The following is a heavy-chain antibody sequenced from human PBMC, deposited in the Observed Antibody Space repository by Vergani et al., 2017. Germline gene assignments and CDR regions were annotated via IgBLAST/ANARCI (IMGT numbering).Heavy chain of an antibody. CDR3: ARDRGKSRGRGYEWVFDY. J-gene: IGHJ4*02. Sequence: QVQLQESGPGLVKPSETLSLTCTVSGGSISSYYWSWIRQPPGKGLEWIGYIYYSGSTNYNPSLKSRVTISVDTSKNQFSLKLRSVTAADTAVYYCARDRGKSRGRGYEWVFDYWGQGTLVTVSS. V-gene: IGHV4-59*01. D-gene: IGHD5-12*01. CDR1: GGSISSYY. CDR2: IYYSGST.